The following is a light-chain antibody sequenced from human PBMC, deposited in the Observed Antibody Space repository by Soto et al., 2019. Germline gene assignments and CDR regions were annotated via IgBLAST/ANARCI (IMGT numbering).Light chain of an antibody. V-gene: IGKV1-27*01. Sequence: DIQMTQSPSSLSASVGDRVTITCRVSQDISVYLAWYQQKPGKVPKLLIYSEPTLQSGVPSRFSGSGSGTDFTLTISSLQPEEVATYFCQKFNTAPLTFGQGTRLEIK. J-gene: IGKJ5*01. CDR1: QDISVY. CDR3: QKFNTAPLT. CDR2: SEP.